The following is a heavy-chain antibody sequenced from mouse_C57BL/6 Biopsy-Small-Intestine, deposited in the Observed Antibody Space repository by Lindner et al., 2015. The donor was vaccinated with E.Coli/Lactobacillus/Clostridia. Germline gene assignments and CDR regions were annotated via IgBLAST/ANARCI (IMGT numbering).Heavy chain of an antibody. V-gene: IGHV1-20*01. CDR3: ARNGDFGGWFAY. J-gene: IGHJ3*01. D-gene: IGHD2-13*01. CDR2: INPYNGDT. CDR1: GYSFTDYF. Sequence: VQLQESGSELVKPGASVKISCKASGYSFTDYFMNWVKQSHGKSPEWIGRINPYNGDTFYNQKFKAMATFTVDISSNAAHLELRSLTSEDSAVYYCARNGDFGGWFAYWGQGTLVTVSA.